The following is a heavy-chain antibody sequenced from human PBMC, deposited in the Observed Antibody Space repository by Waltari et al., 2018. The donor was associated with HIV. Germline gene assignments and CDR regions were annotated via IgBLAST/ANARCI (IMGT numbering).Heavy chain of an antibody. Sequence: QVQLQQWGTGLLKPSETLALTCAAYGGSFHNYSWRWFRQPPGKGLEWIGQIDHSGTSHYNPTLKDRLTMSVDTSKNQFSLKLTSATAADTAVFYCARGVFSLIVAGTNFDYWGQGFLVTVSS. D-gene: IGHD5-12*01. CDR2: IDHSGTS. CDR1: GGSFHNYS. V-gene: IGHV4-34*01. CDR3: ARGVFSLIVAGTNFDY. J-gene: IGHJ4*02.